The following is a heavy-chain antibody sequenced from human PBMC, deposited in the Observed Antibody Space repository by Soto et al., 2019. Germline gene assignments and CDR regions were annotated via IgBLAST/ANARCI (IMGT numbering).Heavy chain of an antibody. J-gene: IGHJ4*02. CDR3: ARDYCSGGSCYSDY. CDR1: GGSISSSSYY. CDR2: IYYSGST. Sequence: SETMSLTCTVSGGSISSSSYYWGWIRQPPGKGLEWIGSIYYSGSTNYNPSLKSRVTISVDTSKNQFSLKLSSVTAADTAVYYCARDYCSGGSCYSDYWGQGTLVTVSS. V-gene: IGHV4-39*07. D-gene: IGHD2-15*01.